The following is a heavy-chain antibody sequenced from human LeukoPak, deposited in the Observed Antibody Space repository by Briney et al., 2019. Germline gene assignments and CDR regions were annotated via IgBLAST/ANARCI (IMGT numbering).Heavy chain of an antibody. CDR2: INHSGST. D-gene: IGHD2-2*01. J-gene: IGHJ6*03. Sequence: SETLSLTCAVYGGSFSGYYWSWIRQPPGKWLEWIGEINHSGSTNYNPSLKSRVTISVDTSKNQFSLKLSSVTAADTAVYYCARGLSPPSYCSSTSCQRPRYYYYYMDVWGKGTTVTVSS. CDR3: ARGLSPPSYCSSTSCQRPRYYYYYMDV. V-gene: IGHV4-34*01. CDR1: GGSFSGYY.